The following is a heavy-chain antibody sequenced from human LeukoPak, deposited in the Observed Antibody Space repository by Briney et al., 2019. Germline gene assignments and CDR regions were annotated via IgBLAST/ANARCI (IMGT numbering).Heavy chain of an antibody. CDR2: IYYSGST. J-gene: IGHJ4*02. Sequence: TSETLSLTCTVSGGSISSSSYYWGWIRQPPGKGLEWIGSIYYSGSTYYNPSLKSRVTISVDTSKNQFSLKLSSVTAADTAVYYCARTYGSGSYFGYWGQGTLVTVSS. CDR1: GGSISSSSYY. V-gene: IGHV4-39*07. CDR3: ARTYGSGSYFGY. D-gene: IGHD3-10*01.